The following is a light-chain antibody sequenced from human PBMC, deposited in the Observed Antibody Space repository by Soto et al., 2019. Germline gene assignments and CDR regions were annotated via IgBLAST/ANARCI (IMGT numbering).Light chain of an antibody. V-gene: IGKV1-27*01. CDR2: AAS. CDR1: QGISDF. J-gene: IGKJ4*01. CDR3: QKYNSAPLT. Sequence: DIQMTQSPSSLSASVGDRVTITCRTSQGISDFLAWYQQKPGKAPKLLISAASTLHSGVPSRFSGSGSGTQFTLAISSLQPEDVATYYGQKYNSAPLTFGGGTMVEIK.